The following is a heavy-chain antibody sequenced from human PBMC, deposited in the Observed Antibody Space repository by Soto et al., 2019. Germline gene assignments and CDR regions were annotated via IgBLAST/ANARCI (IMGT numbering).Heavy chain of an antibody. V-gene: IGHV1-46*03. CDR2: INPSGGST. J-gene: IGHJ6*03. Sequence: ASVKVSCKASGYTFTSYYMHWVRQAPGQGLEWMGIINPSGGSTSYAQKFQGRVTMTRDTSTSTVYMELSSLRSEDTAAYYCARVGQGFWSGYSPYYYMDVWGKGTTVTVSS. D-gene: IGHD3-3*01. CDR3: ARVGQGFWSGYSPYYYMDV. CDR1: GYTFTSYY.